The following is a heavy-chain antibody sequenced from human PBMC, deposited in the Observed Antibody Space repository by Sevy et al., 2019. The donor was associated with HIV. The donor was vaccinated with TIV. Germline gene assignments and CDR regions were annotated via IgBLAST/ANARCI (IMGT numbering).Heavy chain of an antibody. CDR2: ISGSADAT. J-gene: IGHJ4*02. CDR3: VKEVSQSSYSDN. V-gene: IGHV3-23*01. CDR1: GFTFSNYA. Sequence: GGSLRLSCAASGFTFSNYAMSWVRQTPGKELEWVSAISGSADATYYTDSVKGRFTISRDNSKNTVYLQMNSLRAEDTTVYYCVKEVSQSSYSDNWGQGTLVTVSS. D-gene: IGHD3-10*01.